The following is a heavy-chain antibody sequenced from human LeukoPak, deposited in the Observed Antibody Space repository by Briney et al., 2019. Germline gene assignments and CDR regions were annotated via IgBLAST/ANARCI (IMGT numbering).Heavy chain of an antibody. J-gene: IGHJ6*03. CDR1: GGSISSYY. Sequence: SETLSLTCTVSGGSISSYYWSWIRQPPGKGLEWIGYIYYSGSTNYNPSLKSRVTISVDTSKNQFSLKLSSVTAADTAVYYCAGLYSSSSNYYYYYMDVWGKGTTVTVSS. CDR3: AGLYSSSSNYYYYYMDV. V-gene: IGHV4-59*01. CDR2: IYYSGST. D-gene: IGHD6-6*01.